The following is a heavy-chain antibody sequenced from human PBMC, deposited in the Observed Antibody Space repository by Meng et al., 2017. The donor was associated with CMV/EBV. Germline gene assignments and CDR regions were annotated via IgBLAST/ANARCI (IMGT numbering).Heavy chain of an antibody. D-gene: IGHD3-3*01. CDR3: AKGRITIFGAVDY. J-gene: IGHJ4*02. CDR2: ISWDGGST. V-gene: IGHV3-43*01. CDR1: GFTFDDYT. Sequence: SCAASGFTFDDYTMHWARQAPGKGLEWVSLISWDGGSTYYADSVKGRFTISRDNSKNSLYLQMNSLRTEDTALYYCAKGRITIFGAVDYWGQGTLVTVSS.